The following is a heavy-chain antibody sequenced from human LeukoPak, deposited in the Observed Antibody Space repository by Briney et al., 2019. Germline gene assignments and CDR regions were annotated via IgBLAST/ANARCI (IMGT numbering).Heavy chain of an antibody. D-gene: IGHD3-10*01. Sequence: SETLSLTCAVYGGSFSGYYWSWIRQPPGKGLEWIGEINHSGSTNYNPSLKSRVTISVDTSKNQFSLKLSSVTAADTAVYYCARALGGSRFGELRYFDYWGQGTLVTVSS. CDR2: INHSGST. J-gene: IGHJ4*02. CDR3: ARALGGSRFGELRYFDY. CDR1: GGSFSGYY. V-gene: IGHV4-34*01.